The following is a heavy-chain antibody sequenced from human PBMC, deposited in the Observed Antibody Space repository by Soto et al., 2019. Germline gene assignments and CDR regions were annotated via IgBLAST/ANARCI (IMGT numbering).Heavy chain of an antibody. V-gene: IGHV3-23*01. Sequence: GGSLRLSCAASGFTFSTYAMNWVRQAPGKGLEWVSGISGSGDSTYYADSVRGRFTVSRDNSKNTLYLQMNSLRAEDTAVFYCAKERSSGWSFDYWGQGTLVTVSS. J-gene: IGHJ4*02. CDR3: AKERSSGWSFDY. D-gene: IGHD6-19*01. CDR2: ISGSGDST. CDR1: GFTFSTYA.